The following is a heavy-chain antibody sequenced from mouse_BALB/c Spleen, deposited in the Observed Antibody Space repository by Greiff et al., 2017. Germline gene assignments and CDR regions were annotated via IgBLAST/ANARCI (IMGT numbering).Heavy chain of an antibody. CDR2: ISSGGSYT. J-gene: IGHJ2*01. Sequence: EVNVVESGGGLVKPGGSLKLSCAASGFTFSSYTMSWVRQTPEKRLEWVATISSGGSYTYYPDSVKGRFTISRDNAKNTLYLQMSSLKSEDTAMYYCTRDQAPDYWGQGTTLTVSS. CDR3: TRDQAPDY. CDR1: GFTFSSYT. V-gene: IGHV5-6-4*01.